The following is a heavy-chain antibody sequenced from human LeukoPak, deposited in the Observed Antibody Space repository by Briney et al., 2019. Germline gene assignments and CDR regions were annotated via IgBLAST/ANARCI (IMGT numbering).Heavy chain of an antibody. CDR1: GGSISTYY. J-gene: IGHJ4*02. Sequence: PSETLSLTCTVSGGSISTYYWSWIRQPPGKGLECIGYNYYSGSTNYNPSLKSRGTISVETSQNQLSLKLTSVTAADTAVYYCARSSGYDAYYFDYWGQGTLVTVSS. CDR2: NYYSGST. CDR3: ARSSGYDAYYFDY. V-gene: IGHV4-59*08. D-gene: IGHD5-12*01.